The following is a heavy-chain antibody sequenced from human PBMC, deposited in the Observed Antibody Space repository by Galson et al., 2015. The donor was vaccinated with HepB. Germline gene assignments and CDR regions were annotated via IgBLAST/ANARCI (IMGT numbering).Heavy chain of an antibody. D-gene: IGHD3-10*01. Sequence: SVKVSCKASGYTFSNYYMHWVRQAPGQGLEWMGIINSGGGSTIYAQKLQGRVTMTRDTSTSTVYMELSSLRSEDTAVYYCARDRGPLDVWGQGTTVTVSS. J-gene: IGHJ6*02. CDR3: ARDRGPLDV. V-gene: IGHV1-46*04. CDR2: INSGGGST. CDR1: GYTFSNYY.